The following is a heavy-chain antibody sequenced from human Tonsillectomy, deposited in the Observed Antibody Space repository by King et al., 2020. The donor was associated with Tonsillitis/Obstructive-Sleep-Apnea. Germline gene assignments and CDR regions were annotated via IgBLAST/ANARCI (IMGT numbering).Heavy chain of an antibody. J-gene: IGHJ4*02. Sequence: VQLQESGPGLVKPSETLSLTCTVSGGSIRSYYWSWIRQPPGKGLEWIGYIYYSGSTNYNPSLKSRVTISVDTSKNQFSLKLTSVTAADTAVYYCATTDFYYDSSGYYPSNYWGQGTLVTVSS. CDR1: GGSIRSYY. D-gene: IGHD3-22*01. CDR3: ATTDFYYDSSGYYPSNY. V-gene: IGHV4-59*08. CDR2: IYYSGST.